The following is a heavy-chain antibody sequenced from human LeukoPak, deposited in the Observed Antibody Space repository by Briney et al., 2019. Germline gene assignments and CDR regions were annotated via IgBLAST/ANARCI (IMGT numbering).Heavy chain of an antibody. CDR2: IYYSGST. CDR3: ARKGSSGWYFDY. J-gene: IGHJ4*02. Sequence: SETLSLTCTVSGGSISSYYWSWIRQPPGKGLEWIGYIYYSGSTNYNPSLKSRVTISVDTSKNQFSLKLNSVTAADTAVYYCARKGSSGWYFDYWGQGTLVTVSS. CDR1: GGSISSYY. D-gene: IGHD6-19*01. V-gene: IGHV4-59*01.